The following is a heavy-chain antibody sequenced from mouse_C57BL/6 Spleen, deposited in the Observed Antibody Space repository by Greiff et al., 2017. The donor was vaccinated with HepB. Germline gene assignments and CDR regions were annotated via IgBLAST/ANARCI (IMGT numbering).Heavy chain of an antibody. CDR2: IDPENGDT. Sequence: EVKLQESGAELVRPGASVKLSCTASGFNIKDDYMHWVKQRPEQGLEWIGWIDPENGDTEYASKFQGKATITADTSSNTAYLQLSSLTSEDTAVYYCTTDSSGSAWFAYWGQGTLVTVSA. CDR1: GFNIKDDY. D-gene: IGHD3-2*02. V-gene: IGHV14-4*01. J-gene: IGHJ3*01. CDR3: TTDSSGSAWFAY.